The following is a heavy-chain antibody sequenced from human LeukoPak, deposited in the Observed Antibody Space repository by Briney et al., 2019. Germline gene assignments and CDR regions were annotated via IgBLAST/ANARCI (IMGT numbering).Heavy chain of an antibody. J-gene: IGHJ4*02. Sequence: PGGSLRLSCAASGFTFSSYGMHWVRQAPGKGLEWVAVIWYDGSNKYYADSVKGRFTISRDNSKNTLYLQMNSLRAEDTAVYYCAKGARRDGYNYYFDYWGQGTLVTVSS. V-gene: IGHV3-33*06. D-gene: IGHD5-24*01. CDR1: GFTFSSYG. CDR2: IWYDGSNK. CDR3: AKGARRDGYNYYFDY.